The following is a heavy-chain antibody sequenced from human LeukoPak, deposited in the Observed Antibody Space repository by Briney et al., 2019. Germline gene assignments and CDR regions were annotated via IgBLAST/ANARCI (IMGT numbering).Heavy chain of an antibody. Sequence: GGSLRLSCAASGFTFGSYAMSWVRQAPGKGLEWVSAISGGGGSTYYADSVKGRFTISRDNSKNTLYLQMNSLRAEDTAVYYRAKDLVAARPYYYYYYGMDVWGQGTTVTVSS. D-gene: IGHD6-6*01. CDR1: GFTFGSYA. CDR2: ISGGGGST. J-gene: IGHJ6*02. V-gene: IGHV3-23*01. CDR3: AKDLVAARPYYYYYYGMDV.